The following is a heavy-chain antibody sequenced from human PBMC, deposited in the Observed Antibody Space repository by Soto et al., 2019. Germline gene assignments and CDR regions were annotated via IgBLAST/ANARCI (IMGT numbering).Heavy chain of an antibody. CDR3: ARRASSGWSKRGFDE. Sequence: GASVKVSCKASGGTFSSYAISWVRQAPGQGLEWMGGIIPIFGTANYAQKFQGRATITADESTSTAYMELSSLRSEDTAVYYCARRASSGWSKRGFDEWGQGTLVTVSS. V-gene: IGHV1-69*13. J-gene: IGHJ4*02. CDR2: IIPIFGTA. D-gene: IGHD6-19*01. CDR1: GGTFSSYA.